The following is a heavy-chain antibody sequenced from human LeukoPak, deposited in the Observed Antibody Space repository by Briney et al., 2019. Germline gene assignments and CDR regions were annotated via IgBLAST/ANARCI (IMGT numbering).Heavy chain of an antibody. V-gene: IGHV3-21*01. CDR2: ISSSSSYI. Sequence: KSGGSLRLSCAASGFTFSSYSMNWVRQAPGKGLEWVSSISSSSSYIYYADSVKGRFTISRDNAKNSLYLQMNSLRAEDTAVYYCASLVVAIDYWGQGTLVTVSS. CDR3: ASLVVAIDY. D-gene: IGHD3-22*01. J-gene: IGHJ4*02. CDR1: GFTFSSYS.